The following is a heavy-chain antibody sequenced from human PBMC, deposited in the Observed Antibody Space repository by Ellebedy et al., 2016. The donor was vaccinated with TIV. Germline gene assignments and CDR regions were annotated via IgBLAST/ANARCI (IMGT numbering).Heavy chain of an antibody. CDR2: ISGSGGST. V-gene: IGHV3-23*01. CDR1: GFTFSSYA. D-gene: IGHD5-24*01. CDR3: AHGGWFDP. Sequence: GESLKISCAASGFTFSSYAMSWVRQPPGKGLEWVSAISGSGGSTYYADSVKGRFTISRDNSKNTLYLQMNSLRAEDTAVYYCAHGGWFDPWGQGTLVTVSS. J-gene: IGHJ5*02.